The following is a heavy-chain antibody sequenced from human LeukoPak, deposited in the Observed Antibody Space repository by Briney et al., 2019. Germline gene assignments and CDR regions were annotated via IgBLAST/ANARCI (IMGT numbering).Heavy chain of an antibody. CDR1: GFTFSHYA. CDR3: ARDLRGDYDFWSGRFPID. Sequence: GGSLRLSCEASGFTFSHYAMHWFRQAPGKGLEWVAVISSDGNKNYYADSVKGRFTISRDNSKDTLYLEMYSLIREDTAVYYCARDLRGDYDFWSGRFPIDWGRGTLVTVPS. D-gene: IGHD3-3*01. V-gene: IGHV3-30*04. J-gene: IGHJ4*02. CDR2: ISSDGNKN.